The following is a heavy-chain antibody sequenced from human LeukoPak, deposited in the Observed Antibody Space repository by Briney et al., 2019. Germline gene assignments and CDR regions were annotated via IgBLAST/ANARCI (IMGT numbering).Heavy chain of an antibody. J-gene: IGHJ3*02. CDR1: GGSISSSSYY. CDR3: ASETYYYDSSAYYYNAFDI. Sequence: SETLSLTCTVSGGSISSSSYYWNWIRQPPGKGLEWIGYLYYRGITSYNPSLQSRVTISVDTSKNQFSLKLRSVTAADTAVYYCASETYYYDSSAYYYNAFDIWGQGTMVTVSS. CDR2: LYYRGIT. D-gene: IGHD3-22*01. V-gene: IGHV4-61*01.